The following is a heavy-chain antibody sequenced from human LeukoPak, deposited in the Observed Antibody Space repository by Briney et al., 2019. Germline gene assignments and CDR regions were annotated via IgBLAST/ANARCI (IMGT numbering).Heavy chain of an antibody. CDR3: ARGVDIVATRYPD. CDR2: IDHSGST. V-gene: IGHV4-38-2*02. Sequence: MPSETLSLTCTVSGYSISSGYYWGWIRQPPGKGLEWIGSIDHSGSTYYNPSLKSRVTISVDTSKNQFSLKLSSVTAADTAVYYCARGVDIVATRYPDWGQGTLVTVSS. J-gene: IGHJ4*02. D-gene: IGHD5-12*01. CDR1: GYSISSGYY.